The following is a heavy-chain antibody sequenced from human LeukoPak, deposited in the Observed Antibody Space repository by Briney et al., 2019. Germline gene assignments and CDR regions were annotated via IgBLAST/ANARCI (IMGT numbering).Heavy chain of an antibody. CDR2: IYYSGST. CDR3: ARLASDAFDI. V-gene: IGHV4-30-4*01. D-gene: IGHD2-21*01. Sequence: SQTLSLTCTVSGGSISSGDYYWSWIRQPPGKGLEWIGYIYYSGSTSYNPSLKSRVTISLDTSKNQFSLKLSSVTAADTAVYYCARLASDAFDIWGQGTMVTVSS. CDR1: GGSISSGDYY. J-gene: IGHJ3*02.